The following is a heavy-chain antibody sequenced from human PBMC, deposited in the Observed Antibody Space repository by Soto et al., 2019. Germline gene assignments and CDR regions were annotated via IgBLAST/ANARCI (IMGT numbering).Heavy chain of an antibody. Sequence: HPGGSLRLSCAASGFTFSSYARSWVRQAPGKGLEWVSAISGSGGSTYYADSVKGRFTISRDNSKNTLYLQMNSLRAEDTAVYYCAKARGSSTPAPGSYWGQGTLVTVSS. CDR2: ISGSGGST. CDR3: AKARGSSTPAPGSY. CDR1: GFTFSSYA. V-gene: IGHV3-23*01. D-gene: IGHD2-2*01. J-gene: IGHJ4*02.